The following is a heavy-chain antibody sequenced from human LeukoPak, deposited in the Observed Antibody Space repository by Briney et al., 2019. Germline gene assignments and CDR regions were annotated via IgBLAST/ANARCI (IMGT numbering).Heavy chain of an antibody. CDR1: GFTFSSYW. Sequence: GGSLRLSCAASGFTFSSYWMSWVRQAPGKGLEWMANIKQDGSEKYYVDSVKGRFTISRDNAKNSLYLQMNSLRAEDTAVYYCARVLDVVVPAAIPNWFDPWGQGTLVTVSS. V-gene: IGHV3-7*01. D-gene: IGHD2-2*01. J-gene: IGHJ5*02. CDR2: IKQDGSEK. CDR3: ARVLDVVVPAAIPNWFDP.